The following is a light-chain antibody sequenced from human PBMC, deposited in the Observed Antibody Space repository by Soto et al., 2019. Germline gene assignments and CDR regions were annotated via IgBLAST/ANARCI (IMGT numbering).Light chain of an antibody. J-gene: IGKJ3*01. V-gene: IGKV3-15*01. CDR2: GAS. CDR1: QSISSN. Sequence: EIILTQSPATLSVSPGERATLSCRASQSISSNFAWYQQKPGQIPRLLIYGASSRAAGIPARFSGSGSGTEFTLTISSLQSEDFAVYYCQQYDKWPSFTFGPGTKVDIK. CDR3: QQYDKWPSFT.